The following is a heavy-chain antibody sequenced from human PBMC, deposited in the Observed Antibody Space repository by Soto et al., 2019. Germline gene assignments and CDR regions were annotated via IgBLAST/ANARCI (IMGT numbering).Heavy chain of an antibody. Sequence: GGSLRRSCAAPGFTFSSYGMHWVRQAPGKGLEWVAVIWYDGSNKYYADSVKGRSTISRDNSKNTLYLQMNSLRAEDTAVYYCARESRKTYYYDSSGYYYPWFDPWGQGTLDTVSS. V-gene: IGHV3-33*01. J-gene: IGHJ5*02. CDR3: ARESRKTYYYDSSGYYYPWFDP. CDR2: IWYDGSNK. CDR1: GFTFSSYG. D-gene: IGHD3-22*01.